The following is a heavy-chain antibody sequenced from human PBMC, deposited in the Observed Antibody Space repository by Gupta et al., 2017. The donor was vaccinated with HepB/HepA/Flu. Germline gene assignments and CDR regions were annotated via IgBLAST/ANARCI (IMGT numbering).Heavy chain of an antibody. CDR2: IYYSGST. J-gene: IGHJ4*02. CDR1: GGSISSSSYY. D-gene: IGHD6-19*01. Sequence: QLQLQESGPGLVKPSETLSLTCTVSGGSISSSSYYWGWIRQPPGKGLEWIGSIYYSGSTYYNPSLKSRVTISVDTSKNQFSLKLSSVTAADTAVYYCARLGTGYSSGPFDYWGQGTLVTVSS. V-gene: IGHV4-39*01. CDR3: ARLGTGYSSGPFDY.